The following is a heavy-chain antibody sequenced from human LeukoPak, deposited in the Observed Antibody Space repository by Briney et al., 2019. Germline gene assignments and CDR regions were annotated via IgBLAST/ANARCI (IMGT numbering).Heavy chain of an antibody. V-gene: IGHV3-23*01. Sequence: AGGSLRLSCAASGFTFSSYAMSWVRQAPGKGLEWVSAISGSGGSTYYADPVKGRFTISRDNSKNTLYLQMNSLRAEDTAVYYCAKDGVATITYDYWGQGTLVTVSS. J-gene: IGHJ4*02. D-gene: IGHD5-12*01. CDR3: AKDGVATITYDY. CDR1: GFTFSSYA. CDR2: ISGSGGST.